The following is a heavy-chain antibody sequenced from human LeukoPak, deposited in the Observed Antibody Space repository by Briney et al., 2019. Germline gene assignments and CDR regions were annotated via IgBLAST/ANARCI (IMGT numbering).Heavy chain of an antibody. V-gene: IGHV4-39*07. D-gene: IGHD1-26*01. CDR3: AKEVVGP. CDR2: IFYSGST. J-gene: IGHJ5*02. Sequence: WVRQAPGKGLEWIGSIFYSGSTYYNSSLKSRVIISVDTSKNQLSLKLTSVTAADTAVYYCAKEVVGPWGQGTLVTVSS.